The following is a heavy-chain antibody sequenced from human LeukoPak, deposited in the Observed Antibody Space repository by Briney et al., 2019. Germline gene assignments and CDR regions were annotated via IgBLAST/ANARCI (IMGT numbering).Heavy chain of an antibody. CDR2: MSNSGST. Sequence: SETLSLTCSVSGDSISSNYWSWIRQPRGKGLEWIGYMSNSGSTNYNPSLKSRVTISVDTSKNQFSLMLTSVTAADTAVYFCARGAGRCGGDCYSSDSWGQATPATVSS. CDR3: ARGAGRCGGDCYSSDS. CDR1: GDSISSNY. J-gene: IGHJ4*02. D-gene: IGHD2-21*02. V-gene: IGHV4-59*01.